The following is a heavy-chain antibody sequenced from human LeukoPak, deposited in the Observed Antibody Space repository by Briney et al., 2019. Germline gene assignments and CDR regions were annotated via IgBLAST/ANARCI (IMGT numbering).Heavy chain of an antibody. CDR3: AKRAARGRQYCGMDV. CDR1: GGTFSNYA. J-gene: IGHJ6*02. Sequence: SVKVSCKASGGTFSNYAISWVRQARGQGLEGMGGIIPISGTANYAQKFQDRITITADESTSTAYMELSSLRSEDTAVYYCAKRAARGRQYCGMDVWGQGTTVTVSS. D-gene: IGHD6-13*01. CDR2: IIPISGTA. V-gene: IGHV1-69*13.